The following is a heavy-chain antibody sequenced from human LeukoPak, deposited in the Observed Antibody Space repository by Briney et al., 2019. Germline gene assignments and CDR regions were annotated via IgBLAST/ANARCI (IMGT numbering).Heavy chain of an antibody. CDR1: GGSFSGYY. V-gene: IGHV4-34*01. CDR3: ASGKNYYGSGSYLVASRNWFDP. D-gene: IGHD3-10*01. CDR2: INHSGST. J-gene: IGHJ5*02. Sequence: SETLSLTCAVYGGSFSGYYWSWIRQPPGKGLEWIGEINHSGSTNYNPSLKSRVTISVDTSKNQFSLKLSSVTAADTAVYYCASGKNYYGSGSYLVASRNWFDPWGQGTLVTVSS.